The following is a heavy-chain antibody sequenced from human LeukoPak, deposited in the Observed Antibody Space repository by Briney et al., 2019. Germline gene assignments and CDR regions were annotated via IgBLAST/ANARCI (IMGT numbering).Heavy chain of an antibody. Sequence: SVKVSCKASGATFSSYAISWVRQAPGQGLEWMGRIIPILGIANYAQKFQGRVTITADKSTSTAYMELSSLRSEDTAVYYCARARGYSYGNTIDYWGQGTLVTVSS. CDR2: IIPILGIA. CDR1: GATFSSYA. V-gene: IGHV1-69*04. D-gene: IGHD5-18*01. CDR3: ARARGYSYGNTIDY. J-gene: IGHJ4*02.